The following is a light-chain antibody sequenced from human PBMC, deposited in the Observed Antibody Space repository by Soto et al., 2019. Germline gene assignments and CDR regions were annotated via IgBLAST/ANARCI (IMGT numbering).Light chain of an antibody. J-gene: IGLJ1*01. Sequence: QSVLTQPASVSGSPGQSIAISCTGTSSDVGGYNYVSWYQQLTGKAPKLLISEVSNRPSGVSHRFSGSKSGNTASLTISGLQAEDEADYYCSSYRTGGPLVFGTGTKVTVL. CDR1: SSDVGGYNY. V-gene: IGLV2-14*01. CDR3: SSYRTGGPLV. CDR2: EVS.